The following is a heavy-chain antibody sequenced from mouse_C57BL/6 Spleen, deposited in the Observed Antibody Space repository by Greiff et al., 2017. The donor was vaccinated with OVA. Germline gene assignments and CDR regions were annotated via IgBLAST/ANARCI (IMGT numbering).Heavy chain of an antibody. CDR1: GYSITSGYY. CDR3: ARERGDAMDY. CDR2: ISYDGSN. V-gene: IGHV3-6*01. Sequence: EVQLQESGPGLVKPSQSLSLTCSVTGYSITSGYYWNWIRQFPGNKLEWMGYISYDGSNNYNPSLKNRISITRDTSKNQFFLKLNSVTTEDTATYYCARERGDAMDYWGQGTSVTVSS. J-gene: IGHJ4*01.